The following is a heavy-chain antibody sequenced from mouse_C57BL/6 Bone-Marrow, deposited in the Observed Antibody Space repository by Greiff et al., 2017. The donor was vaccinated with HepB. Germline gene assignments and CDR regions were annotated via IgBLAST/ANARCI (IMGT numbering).Heavy chain of an antibody. Sequence: QVQLQQSGAELLKPGASVKLSCKASGYTFTSYWMHWVTQRPGRGLEWIGRIDPNSGGTKYNEKFKSKATLTVDKPSSTAYMQLSSLTSEDSAGYYGARVGRLRVRDYYAMDYWGQGTSVTVSS. CDR3: ARVGRLRVRDYYAMDY. D-gene: IGHD2-4*01. CDR2: IDPNSGGT. V-gene: IGHV1-72*01. CDR1: GYTFTSYW. J-gene: IGHJ4*01.